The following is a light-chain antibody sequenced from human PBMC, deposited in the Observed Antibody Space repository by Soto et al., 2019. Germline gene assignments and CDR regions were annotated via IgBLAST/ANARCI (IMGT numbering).Light chain of an antibody. V-gene: IGLV2-14*01. Sequence: QSALTQPASVSGSPGQAITISCTGTSSDVGGYNYVSWYQQHQGKAPKLMIYDVSNRPSGVSNRFSGSKSGNTASLTISGLQAEDEADYYCSSYTSSSTLIFGTGTKVTVL. CDR1: SSDVGGYNY. CDR2: DVS. J-gene: IGLJ1*01. CDR3: SSYTSSSTLI.